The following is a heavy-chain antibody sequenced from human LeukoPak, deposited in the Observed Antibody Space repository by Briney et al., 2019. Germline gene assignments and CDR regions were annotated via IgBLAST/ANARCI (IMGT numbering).Heavy chain of an antibody. Sequence: PSETLSLTCTVSGGSISSYYWGWIRQPPGKGLEWIGSIYYSGSTYYNPSLKSRVAISVDTSKNQFSLKLSSVTAADAAVYYCARAGYISRGGIYGMDVWGQGTTVTVSS. CDR2: IYYSGST. CDR3: ARAGYISRGGIYGMDV. CDR1: GGSISSYY. V-gene: IGHV4-39*07. D-gene: IGHD6-13*01. J-gene: IGHJ6*02.